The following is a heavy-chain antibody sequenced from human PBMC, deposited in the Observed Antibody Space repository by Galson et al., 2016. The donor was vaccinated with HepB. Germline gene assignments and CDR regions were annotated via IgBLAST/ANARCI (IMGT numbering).Heavy chain of an antibody. J-gene: IGHJ6*02. D-gene: IGHD6-19*01. CDR2: ISAYNDNT. CDR3: ATRKVISSVGGNFGMDV. Sequence: SVKVSCKASGYTFTSYGFSWVRQAPGQGLEWMGWISAYNDNTDYAQNLQGRVTMTTDTSTSTAYMELRSLRSDDTAVYYCATRKVISSVGGNFGMDVWGQGTTVTVSS. V-gene: IGHV1-18*01. CDR1: GYTFTSYG.